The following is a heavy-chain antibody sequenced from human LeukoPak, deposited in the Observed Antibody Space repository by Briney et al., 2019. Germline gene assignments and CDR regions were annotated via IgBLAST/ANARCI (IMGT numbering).Heavy chain of an antibody. Sequence: GGSLRLSCAVSGFSFSNDYINWVRQAPGKGLEWVSVINRGGTTYYADSVKGRFTFSRDNSKNTVYPQMNSLRAEDTAVYFCARCTSCQNSFYFYYMDVWGKGTTVTVSS. J-gene: IGHJ6*03. CDR3: ARCTSCQNSFYFYYMDV. V-gene: IGHV3-53*01. CDR2: INRGGTT. CDR1: GFSFSNDY. D-gene: IGHD2-2*01.